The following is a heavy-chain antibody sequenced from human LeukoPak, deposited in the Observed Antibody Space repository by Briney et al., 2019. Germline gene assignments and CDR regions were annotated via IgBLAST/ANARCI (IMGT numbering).Heavy chain of an antibody. CDR3: ARVGYDILTGPFDY. Sequence: ASVKVSCKASGYTFTNYAMNWVRQAPGQGLEWMGWINTNTGNPTYAQGFTGRFVFSLDTSVSTAYLQISSLKAEDTAVYYCARVGYDILTGPFDYWGQGTLVTVSS. D-gene: IGHD3-9*01. CDR1: GYTFTNYA. V-gene: IGHV7-4-1*02. J-gene: IGHJ4*02. CDR2: INTNTGNP.